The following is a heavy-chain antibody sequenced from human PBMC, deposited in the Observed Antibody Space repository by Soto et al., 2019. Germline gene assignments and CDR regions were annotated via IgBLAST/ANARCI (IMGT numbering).Heavy chain of an antibody. CDR1: GFTFSDYY. CDR3: ATEPIVLMVYAIPTYYYYGMDV. V-gene: IGHV3-11*04. D-gene: IGHD2-8*01. Sequence: PGRSLRLSCAASGFTFSDYYMSWIRQAPGTGLEWVSYITSSGSSIYYVVSVKGRFTISRDNAKNSLYLQMNCLRAEDTAVYYCATEPIVLMVYAIPTYYYYGMDVWGQGTTVTVSS. J-gene: IGHJ6*02. CDR2: ITSSGSSI.